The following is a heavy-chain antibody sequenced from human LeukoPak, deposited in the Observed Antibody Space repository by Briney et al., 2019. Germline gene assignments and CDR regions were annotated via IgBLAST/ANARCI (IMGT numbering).Heavy chain of an antibody. J-gene: IGHJ2*01. CDR1: GFTFSGYS. Sequence: PGGSLRLSCAASGFTFSGYSMNWVRQAPGKGLEWVSSISSSSSYIYYADSVKGRFTISRDNAKNSLYLQMNSLRAEDTAVYYCAKPSLYYYDTSGYYRYWYFDLWGRGTLVTVSS. CDR3: AKPSLYYYDTSGYYRYWYFDL. CDR2: ISSSSSYI. V-gene: IGHV3-21*01. D-gene: IGHD3-22*01.